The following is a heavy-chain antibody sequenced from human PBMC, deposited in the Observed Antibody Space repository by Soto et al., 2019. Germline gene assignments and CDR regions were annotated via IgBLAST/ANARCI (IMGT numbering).Heavy chain of an antibody. CDR1: GFTFSGSA. CDR3: TRWDSTVTILAYYYGMDV. Sequence: GESLKISCAASGFTFSGSAIHWVRQASGKGLEWVGRIRSRADDYATAYAASVKGRFTISRDDSQNTAYLQMNSLKTEDTAVYYCTRWDSTVTILAYYYGMDVWGRGTTVPVSS. CDR2: IRSRADDYAT. J-gene: IGHJ6*02. D-gene: IGHD4-17*01. V-gene: IGHV3-73*01.